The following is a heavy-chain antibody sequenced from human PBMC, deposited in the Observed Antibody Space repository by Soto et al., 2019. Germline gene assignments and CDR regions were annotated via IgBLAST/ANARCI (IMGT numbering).Heavy chain of an antibody. J-gene: IGHJ6*02. CDR2: ISDDGSNK. V-gene: IGHV3-30*18. CDR3: TKRRNVLRFLEWSSGMEV. CDR1: VFTFSNYG. D-gene: IGHD3-3*01. Sequence: WGSLRLCCSASVFTFSNYGMHWFRQAPGKGLEWVAFISDDGSNKYYADSMKGRFTMSRDNSKRTLYLQMSSLRVEDTAVYYCTKRRNVLRFLEWSSGMEVWGQGTTVTVSS.